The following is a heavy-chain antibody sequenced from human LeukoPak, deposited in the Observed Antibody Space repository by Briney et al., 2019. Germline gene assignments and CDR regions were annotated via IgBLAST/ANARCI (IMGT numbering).Heavy chain of an antibody. CDR1: GGSFSGYY. CDR3: AREASGYCSSTSCYPNYYYYYYMDV. V-gene: IGHV4-34*01. D-gene: IGHD2-2*01. Sequence: SETLSLTCAVYGGSFSGYYWSWIRQPPGKGLEWIGEINHSGSTNYNPSLKSRVTISVDTSKNRFSLKLSSVTAADTAVYYCAREASGYCSSTSCYPNYYYYYYMDVWGKGTTVTVSS. J-gene: IGHJ6*03. CDR2: INHSGST.